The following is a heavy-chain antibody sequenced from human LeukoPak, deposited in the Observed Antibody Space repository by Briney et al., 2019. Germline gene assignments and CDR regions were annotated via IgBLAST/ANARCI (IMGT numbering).Heavy chain of an antibody. CDR3: ARRGTVVTAGWFDP. J-gene: IGHJ5*02. V-gene: IGHV5-51*01. CDR2: IYPGDSDT. Sequence: GESLKISCKGSGYSFTSYWIGWVRQMPGKGLEWMGIIYPGDSDTRYSPSFQGQVTISADKSISTAYLQWSSLKASDTAMYCARRGTVVTAGWFDPWGQGTLVTVSS. CDR1: GYSFTSYW. D-gene: IGHD4-23*01.